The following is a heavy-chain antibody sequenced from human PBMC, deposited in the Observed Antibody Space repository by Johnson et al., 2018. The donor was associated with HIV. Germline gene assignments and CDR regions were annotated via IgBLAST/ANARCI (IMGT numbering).Heavy chain of an antibody. J-gene: IGHJ3*02. Sequence: QVQLVESGGGVVQPGRSLRLSCAASGFTFSSYGMHWVRQAPGKGLEWVAGVWYDGSNKYYADSVKGRFTIFRDNSENTLFLQMNRLRAEDTAVYYCAKDRTNWGYFPAPGAFDIWVQGTVVTVSS. CDR3: AKDRTNWGYFPAPGAFDI. D-gene: IGHD3-22*01. CDR2: VWYDGSNK. V-gene: IGHV3-33*06. CDR1: GFTFSSYG.